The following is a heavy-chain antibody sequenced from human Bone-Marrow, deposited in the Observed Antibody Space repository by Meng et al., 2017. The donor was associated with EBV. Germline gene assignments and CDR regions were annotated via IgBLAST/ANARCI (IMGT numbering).Heavy chain of an antibody. CDR1: GDSFNNFG. CDR3: VRDLWLRIGECV. J-gene: IGHJ4*02. V-gene: IGHV1-69*17. CDR2: ITPVFGVA. Sequence: HVQLGQAGAEVKKPGSSGKVSCKGSGDSFNNFGISWVRQAPGQGLEWMGDITPVFGVANYAESFQGRVTISADTSTRTTYMDLSSLRSDDTAVYYCVRDLWLRIGECVWGQGTLVTVSS. D-gene: IGHD5-12*01.